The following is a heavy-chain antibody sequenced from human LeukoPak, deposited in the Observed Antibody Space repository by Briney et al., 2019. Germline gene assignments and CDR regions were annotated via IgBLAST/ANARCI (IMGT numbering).Heavy chain of an antibody. J-gene: IGHJ6*02. V-gene: IGHV4-31*03. Sequence: SETLSLTCTVSGGSISSGGYYWSWIRQHPGKGLEWIGYIYYSGSTYYNPSLKSRVTISVDTSKNQFSLKLSSVTAADTAVYYCARDSRGCSSTSCYSYGMDAWGQGTTVTVSS. CDR2: IYYSGST. D-gene: IGHD2-2*01. CDR3: ARDSRGCSSTSCYSYGMDA. CDR1: GGSISSGGYY.